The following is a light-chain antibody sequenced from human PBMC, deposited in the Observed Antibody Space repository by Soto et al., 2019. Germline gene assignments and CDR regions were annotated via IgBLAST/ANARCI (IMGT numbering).Light chain of an antibody. CDR3: QQYDSSPLT. CDR2: GAS. Sequence: EIVLTQSPGTLSLSPGERATLSCRASQSVSSSYLAWYQHKPGQAPRLLIYGASSRATGIPDRFSGSGSGTDFTLTISRLEPEDFAVYYCQQYDSSPLTCGGGTKVEIK. V-gene: IGKV3-20*01. CDR1: QSVSSSY. J-gene: IGKJ4*01.